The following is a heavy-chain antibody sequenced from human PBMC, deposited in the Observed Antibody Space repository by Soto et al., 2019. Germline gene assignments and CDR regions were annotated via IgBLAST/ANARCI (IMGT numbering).Heavy chain of an antibody. CDR1: GYTFNSYY. V-gene: IGHV1-2*02. CDR2: INPNSDVT. CDR3: VRVGLNRNYDFDF. D-gene: IGHD3-16*01. J-gene: IGHJ4*02. Sequence: QVQLVQSGAEVKKPGASVTVSCTASGYTFNSYYIHWVRQAPGQGLEWMGWINPNSDVTGYAQSFQGRVTMTRDMSMTTAYRDMTRLRSDDTAVYYCVRVGLNRNYDFDFWGQGTLITVSS.